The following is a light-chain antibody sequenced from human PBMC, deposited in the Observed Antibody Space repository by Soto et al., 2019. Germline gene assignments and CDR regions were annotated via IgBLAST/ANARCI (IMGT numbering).Light chain of an antibody. V-gene: IGLV1-47*01. CDR3: AAWDDSLSGHVV. J-gene: IGLJ2*01. CDR2: RNN. Sequence: QAVVTQPPSASGTPGQRVTISCSGSSSNIGSNYVYWYQQLPGTAPKLLIYRNNQRPSGVPHRFSGSKSGTSASLAISGLRSEDEADYYCAAWDDSLSGHVVFGGWTKLTVL. CDR1: SSNIGSNY.